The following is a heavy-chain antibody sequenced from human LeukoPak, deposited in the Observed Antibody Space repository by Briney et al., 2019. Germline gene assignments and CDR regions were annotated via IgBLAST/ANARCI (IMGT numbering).Heavy chain of an antibody. V-gene: IGHV3-21*04. J-gene: IGHJ4*02. CDR1: GFTFSSYS. CDR3: ARDLGYCSGGSCSASY. CDR2: ISSSSSYI. D-gene: IGHD2-15*01. Sequence: PGGSLRLSCAASGFTFSSYSMNWVRQAPGKGLEWVSSISSSSSYIYYADSVKGRFTISRDNAKSSLYPQLNSLRAEDTAVYYCARDLGYCSGGSCSASYWGPGTLVTVSS.